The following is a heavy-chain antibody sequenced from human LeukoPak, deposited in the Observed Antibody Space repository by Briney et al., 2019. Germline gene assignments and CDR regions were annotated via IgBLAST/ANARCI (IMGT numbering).Heavy chain of an antibody. CDR3: ARDLRGNSVDY. V-gene: IGHV3-53*01. CDR1: GFTVTSNY. Sequence: GGSLRLSCAASGFTVTSNYMSWVRQAPGRGLEWVPLIYSGGSTYYADTVKGRFTISRDNSKNTLYLQMNSLRAEDTAVYYCARDLRGNSVDYWGQGTLVTVSS. D-gene: IGHD4-23*01. J-gene: IGHJ4*02. CDR2: IYSGGST.